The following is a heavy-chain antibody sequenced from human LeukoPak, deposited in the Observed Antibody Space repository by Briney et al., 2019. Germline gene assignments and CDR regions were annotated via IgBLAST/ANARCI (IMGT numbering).Heavy chain of an antibody. CDR1: GYTFTSYG. Sequence: ASVKVSCKASGYTFTSYGISWVRQAPGQGLEWMGWISAYNGNTNYAQKLQGRVTMTTDTSTSTAYMELRSLRSDDTAVYYCVRDEAFGVVITLDYWGQGTLVTVSS. CDR3: VRDEAFGVVITLDY. CDR2: ISAYNGNT. V-gene: IGHV1-18*01. J-gene: IGHJ4*02. D-gene: IGHD3-3*01.